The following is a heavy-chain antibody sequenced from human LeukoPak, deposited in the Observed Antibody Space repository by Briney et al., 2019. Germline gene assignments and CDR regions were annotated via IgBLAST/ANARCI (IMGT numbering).Heavy chain of an antibody. J-gene: IGHJ3*02. Sequence: GGSLRLSCVASGFTVSQHWTTWVHQAPGKGLEWVAHINADGSERDSVDSGTGRFTISKDNAKNSVYLQLSSLRAEDTARYYCARGHYGLDIWGQGTMVTVSS. CDR3: ARGHYGLDI. V-gene: IGHV3-7*01. CDR1: GFTVSQHW. D-gene: IGHD4-17*01. CDR2: INADGSER.